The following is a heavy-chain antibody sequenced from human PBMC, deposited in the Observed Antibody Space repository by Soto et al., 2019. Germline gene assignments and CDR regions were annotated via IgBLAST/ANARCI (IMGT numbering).Heavy chain of an antibody. V-gene: IGHV3-66*01. CDR2: IQSGGST. CDR3: XRDDVYCSGGSCYGVPMDV. Sequence: EVQLVESGGDLVQPGGSLRLSCAASGFTVSSHYMNWVRQAPGKGLEWVSLIQSGGSTFYADSVKGRFTISRXNSXXXXXXXXXXXXXXXXXXXXXXRDDVYCSGGSCYGVPMDVWGRGTTVTVSS. CDR1: GFTVSSHY. J-gene: IGHJ6*03. D-gene: IGHD2-15*01.